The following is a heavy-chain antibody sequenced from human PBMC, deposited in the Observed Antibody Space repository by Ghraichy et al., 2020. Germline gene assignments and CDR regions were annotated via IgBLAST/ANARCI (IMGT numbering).Heavy chain of an antibody. D-gene: IGHD2-2*01. V-gene: IGHV4-34*01. Sequence: SETLSLTCAVYGGSFSGYYWSWIRQPPGKGLEWIGEINHSGSTNYNPSLKSRVTISVDTSKNQFSLKLSSVTAADTAVYYCARRPCPSSTSCYWFDPWGQGTLVTVSS. CDR3: ARRPCPSSTSCYWFDP. CDR1: GGSFSGYY. J-gene: IGHJ5*02. CDR2: INHSGST.